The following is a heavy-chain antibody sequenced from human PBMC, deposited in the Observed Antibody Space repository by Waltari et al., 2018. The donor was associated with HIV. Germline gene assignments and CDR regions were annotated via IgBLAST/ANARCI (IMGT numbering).Heavy chain of an antibody. D-gene: IGHD5-12*01. V-gene: IGHV4-38-2*01. Sequence: QVQLQESGPGLVKPSETLSLTCAVSGYSISSGYYWGWIRQPPGKGLEWIGSIYHSGSTYYNPSLKSRVTISVDTSKTQFSLKLSSVTAADTAVYYCASLYSDYDRPPFDYWGQGTLVTVSS. J-gene: IGHJ4*02. CDR1: GYSISSGYY. CDR2: IYHSGST. CDR3: ASLYSDYDRPPFDY.